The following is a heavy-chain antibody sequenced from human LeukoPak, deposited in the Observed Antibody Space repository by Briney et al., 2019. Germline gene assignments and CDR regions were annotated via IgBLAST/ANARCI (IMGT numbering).Heavy chain of an antibody. Sequence: GGSLRLSCAASGFTFSSYSMNWVRQAPGKGLEWVSSISRSSSYIYYADSVKGRFTISRDNAKNSLYLQMNSLRAEDTAVYYCAREGDYVWGSYRSPLDYWGQGTLVTVSS. CDR3: AREGDYVWGSYRSPLDY. CDR2: ISRSSSYI. D-gene: IGHD3-16*02. J-gene: IGHJ4*02. CDR1: GFTFSSYS. V-gene: IGHV3-21*01.